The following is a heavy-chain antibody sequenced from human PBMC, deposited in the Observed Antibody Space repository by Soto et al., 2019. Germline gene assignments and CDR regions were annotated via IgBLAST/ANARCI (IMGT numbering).Heavy chain of an antibody. V-gene: IGHV4-59*01. CDR2: IYYSGST. D-gene: IGHD5-18*01. Sequence: SETLSLTCTVSGRSISSYYWSWSRQPPGKGLEWIGYIYYSGSTNYNPSLKSRVTISVDTSKNQFSLKLSSVTAADTAVYYCARVRGYSYGYGLFDYWGQGTLVTVS. CDR1: GRSISSYY. CDR3: ARVRGYSYGYGLFDY. J-gene: IGHJ4*02.